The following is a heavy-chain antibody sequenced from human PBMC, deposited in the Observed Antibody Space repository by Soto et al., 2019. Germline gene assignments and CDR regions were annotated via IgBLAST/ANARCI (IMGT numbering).Heavy chain of an antibody. D-gene: IGHD3-22*01. J-gene: IGHJ4*02. CDR3: ARQLDYYDSSGYYYPFDY. CDR2: IDPSDSYT. V-gene: IGHV5-10-1*01. CDR1: GYSFTSYW. Sequence: PGESLKISCKGSGYSFTSYWISGVRQMPGKGLEWMGRIDPSDSYTNYSPSFQGHVTISADKSISTAYLQWSSLKASDTAMYYCARQLDYYDSSGYYYPFDYWGQGTLVTVSS.